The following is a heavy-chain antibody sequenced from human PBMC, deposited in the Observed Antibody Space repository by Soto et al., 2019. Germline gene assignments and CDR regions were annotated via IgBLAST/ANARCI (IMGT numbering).Heavy chain of an antibody. D-gene: IGHD3-22*01. CDR1: GFTFSSYG. Sequence: GGSLRLSCAASGFTFSSYGMHWVRQAPGKGLEWVAVISYDGSNKYYADSVKGRFTISRDNSKNTLYLQMNSLRAEDTAVYYCAKEGIYYYDSSGYYLRYFDYWGQGTLVTVSS. CDR3: AKEGIYYYDSSGYYLRYFDY. CDR2: ISYDGSNK. V-gene: IGHV3-30*18. J-gene: IGHJ4*02.